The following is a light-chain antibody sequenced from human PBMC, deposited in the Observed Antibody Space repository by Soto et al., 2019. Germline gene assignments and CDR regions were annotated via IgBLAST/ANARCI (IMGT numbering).Light chain of an antibody. V-gene: IGKV3-20*01. J-gene: IGKJ4*01. Sequence: VLTQFPATLSLSPGERATLSCRASQSVRGNLAWCQQKPGQAPRLLIYGASNRASGTPDRFSGSGSGTDFTLTISRLEPEDLAVYYCHQYADSPLTFGGGTKVDIK. CDR3: HQYADSPLT. CDR2: GAS. CDR1: QSVRGN.